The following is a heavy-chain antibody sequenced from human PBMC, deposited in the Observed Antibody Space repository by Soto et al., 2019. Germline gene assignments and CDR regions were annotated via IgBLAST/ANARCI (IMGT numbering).Heavy chain of an antibody. Sequence: QVQLVQSGAEVKKPGSSVKVSCKASGGTFSSYAISWVRQAPGQGLEWMGGIIPIFGTANYAQKFQGRVTITADESTSTAYMELSSLRSEYTAVYYCARVFMPIAVASGSMDGWGQGTTVTVSS. CDR3: ARVFMPIAVASGSMDG. D-gene: IGHD6-19*01. CDR2: IIPIFGTA. V-gene: IGHV1-69*01. J-gene: IGHJ6*02. CDR1: GGTFSSYA.